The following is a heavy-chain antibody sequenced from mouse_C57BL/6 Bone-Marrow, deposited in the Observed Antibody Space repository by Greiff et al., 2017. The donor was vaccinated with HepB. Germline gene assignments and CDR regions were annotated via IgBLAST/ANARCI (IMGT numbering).Heavy chain of an antibody. V-gene: IGHV14-4*01. CDR2: IDPENGDT. CDR1: GFNIKDDY. CDR3: TYGNCVLYWYFDV. Sequence: VQLQQSGAELVRPGASVTLSCTASGFNIKDDYMHWVKQRPEQGLEWIGWIDPENGDTEYASKFQGKATITADTSSNTAYLQLSSLTSEDTAVYYCTYGNCVLYWYFDVWGTGTTVTVSS. J-gene: IGHJ1*03. D-gene: IGHD2-1*01.